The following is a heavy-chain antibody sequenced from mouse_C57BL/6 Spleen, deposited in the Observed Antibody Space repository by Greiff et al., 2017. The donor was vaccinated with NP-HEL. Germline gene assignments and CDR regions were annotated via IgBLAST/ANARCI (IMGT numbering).Heavy chain of an antibody. CDR1: GFTFSSYG. CDR2: ISSGGSYT. CDR3: ARQNPLAY. J-gene: IGHJ3*01. V-gene: IGHV5-6*01. Sequence: EVKLMESGGDLVKPGGSLKLSCAASGFTFSSYGMSWVRQTPDKRLEWVATISSGGSYTYYPDSVKGRFTISRDNAKNTLYLQMSSLKSEDTAMYYCARQNPLAYWGQGTLVTVSA.